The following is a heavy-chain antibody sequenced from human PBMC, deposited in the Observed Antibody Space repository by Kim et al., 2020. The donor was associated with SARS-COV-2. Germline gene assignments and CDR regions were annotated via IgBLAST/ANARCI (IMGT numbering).Heavy chain of an antibody. V-gene: IGHV3-33*05. CDR2: SSGGSTK. CDR3: TTFDY. Sequence: SSGGSTKYYVDSGKGRFTISRDNSKNMLYLQVSSLRVEDTAVYYCTTFDYWGQGTLVTVSS. J-gene: IGHJ4*02.